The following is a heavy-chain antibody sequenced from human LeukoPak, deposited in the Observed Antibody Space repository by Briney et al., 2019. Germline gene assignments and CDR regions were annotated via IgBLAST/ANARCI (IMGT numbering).Heavy chain of an antibody. D-gene: IGHD1-26*01. V-gene: IGHV4-39*07. CDR1: GGSISSSSYY. CDR2: IYYSGST. Sequence: SESLSLTCTVSGGSISSSSYYWGWIRQPPGKGLEWIGSIYYSGSTYYNPSLKSRVTISVDKSKNQFSLKLSSVTAADTAVYYCARDSQEGYSGSTYAFDIWGQGTMVSVSS. CDR3: ARDSQEGYSGSTYAFDI. J-gene: IGHJ3*02.